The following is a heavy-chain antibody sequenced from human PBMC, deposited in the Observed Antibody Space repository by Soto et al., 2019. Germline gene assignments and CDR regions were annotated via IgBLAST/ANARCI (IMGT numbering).Heavy chain of an antibody. D-gene: IGHD3-10*01. CDR2: TNPILSMS. Sequence: QVHLVQSGAELKKPGSSVRVSCKASGDTFNFYTINWVRQAPGLGLEWMGRTNPILSMSNSALKFQGRLSISADKSTSTAYMDLRSIRSADTAVYYCATTYGSGSQAFDYWGQGAMVTVSS. V-gene: IGHV1-69*02. CDR3: ATTYGSGSQAFDY. J-gene: IGHJ4*02. CDR1: GDTFNFYT.